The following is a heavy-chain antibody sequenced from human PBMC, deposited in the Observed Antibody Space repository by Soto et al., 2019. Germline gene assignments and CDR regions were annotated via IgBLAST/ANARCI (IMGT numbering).Heavy chain of an antibody. V-gene: IGHV5-10-1*01. D-gene: IGHD2-2*02. CDR2: IDPSDSYT. J-gene: IGHJ6*02. CDR1: GYSFTSYW. Sequence: GESLKISCKGSGYSFTSYWISWVRQMPGKGLEWMGRIDPSDSYTNYSPSFQGHVTISADKSISTAYLQWSSLKASDTAMYYCARRLRYCSSTSCYTGIGYYYGMDVWGQGTTVTASS. CDR3: ARRLRYCSSTSCYTGIGYYYGMDV.